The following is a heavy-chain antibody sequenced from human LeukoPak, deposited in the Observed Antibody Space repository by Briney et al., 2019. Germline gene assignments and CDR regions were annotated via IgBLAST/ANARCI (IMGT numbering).Heavy chain of an antibody. Sequence: GASVKVSCKASGYTFTSYGISWVRQAPGQGLEWMGWISAYNGNTNYAQKLQGRVTMTTDTSTSTAYMELRSLRSDDTAVYYCVGIAAAGREYYFDYWGQGTLVTVSS. CDR1: GYTFTSYG. J-gene: IGHJ4*02. CDR3: VGIAAAGREYYFDY. CDR2: ISAYNGNT. D-gene: IGHD6-13*01. V-gene: IGHV1-18*01.